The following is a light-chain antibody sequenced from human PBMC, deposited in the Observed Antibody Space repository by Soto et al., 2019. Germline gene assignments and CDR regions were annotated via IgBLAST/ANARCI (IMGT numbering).Light chain of an antibody. CDR1: QKIFNSSNNRNY. CDR2: WAS. J-gene: IGKJ1*01. CDR3: QQYYSTPWT. V-gene: IGKV4-1*01. Sequence: DIVMTQSPASLAVFPGERATISCKSSQKIFNSSNNRNYLAWYQQKLGQPPRLLIYWASIRQSGVPDRFSGSGSGMNFTLTISSLQAEDVAVYYCQQYYSTPWTFGQGTMVAIK.